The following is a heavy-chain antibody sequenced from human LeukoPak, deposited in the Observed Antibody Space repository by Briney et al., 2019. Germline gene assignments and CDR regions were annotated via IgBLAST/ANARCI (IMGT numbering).Heavy chain of an antibody. Sequence: ASVEVSCKASGYTFTSYDINWVRQATGQGLEWMGWMNPNSGNTGYAQKFQGRVTMTRNTSISTAYMELSSLRSEDTAVYYCARGLRLRQWLVPYYYYYYMDVWGKGTTVTVSS. V-gene: IGHV1-8*01. CDR1: GYTFTSYD. CDR3: ARGLRLRQWLVPYYYYYYMDV. D-gene: IGHD6-19*01. CDR2: MNPNSGNT. J-gene: IGHJ6*03.